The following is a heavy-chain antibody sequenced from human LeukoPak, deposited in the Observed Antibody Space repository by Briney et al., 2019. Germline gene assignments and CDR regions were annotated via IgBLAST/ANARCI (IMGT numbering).Heavy chain of an antibody. CDR3: ARIAEAGTRFDY. D-gene: IGHD6-19*01. CDR2: IYTRGST. CDR1: GGSISSGSYY. V-gene: IGHV4-61*02. Sequence: SETLSLTCTVSGGSISSGSYYWSWIRQPAGKGLEWIGRIYTRGSTNYNPSLKSRVTISVDTSKNQISLKLSSVTAADTAVYFCARIAEAGTRFDYWGQGTLVTVSS. J-gene: IGHJ4*02.